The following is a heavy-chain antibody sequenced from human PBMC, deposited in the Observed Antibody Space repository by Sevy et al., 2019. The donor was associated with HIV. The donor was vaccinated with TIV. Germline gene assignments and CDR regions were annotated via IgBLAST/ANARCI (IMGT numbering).Heavy chain of an antibody. D-gene: IGHD2-15*01. J-gene: IGHJ6*02. CDR1: GFTFSSYG. CDR2: IWYDGSNK. Sequence: GGSLRLSCAASGFTFSSYGMHWVRQAPGKGLEWVAVIWYDGSNKYYADSVKGRFTISRDNSKNTLYLQMNSLRAEETAVYYCARAPGCSGGSCYTAVDYYYGMDVWGQGTTVTVSS. CDR3: ARAPGCSGGSCYTAVDYYYGMDV. V-gene: IGHV3-33*01.